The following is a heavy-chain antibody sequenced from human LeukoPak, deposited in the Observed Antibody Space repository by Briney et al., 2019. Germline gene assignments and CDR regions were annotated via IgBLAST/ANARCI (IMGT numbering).Heavy chain of an antibody. J-gene: IGHJ3*02. V-gene: IGHV3-7*01. CDR3: ARDSNYYDSSAYYDTFDI. CDR1: GFTFSTYW. Sequence: GGSLRLSCEASGFTFSTYWMTWVRQAPGKGLEWVANIKRDGSESHYVDSVRGRFTISSDNAKNSLYLQMSSLRAEDTAMYYCARDSNYYDSSAYYDTFDIWGQGTMVTVSS. D-gene: IGHD3-22*01. CDR2: IKRDGSES.